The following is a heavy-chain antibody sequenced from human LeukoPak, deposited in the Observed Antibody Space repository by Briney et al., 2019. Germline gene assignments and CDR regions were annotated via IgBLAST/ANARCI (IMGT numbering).Heavy chain of an antibody. D-gene: IGHD6-19*01. J-gene: IGHJ6*03. Sequence: GGSLRLSCAASGFTFDDYAMHWVRQAPGKGLEWGSLISWDGGSTYYAYSVKGRFTISRDNSKNSLYLQMNSMRAEDTALYYCAKDNGYSSGWFMDVWGKGTTVTVSS. CDR1: GFTFDDYA. CDR2: ISWDGGST. V-gene: IGHV3-43D*03. CDR3: AKDNGYSSGWFMDV.